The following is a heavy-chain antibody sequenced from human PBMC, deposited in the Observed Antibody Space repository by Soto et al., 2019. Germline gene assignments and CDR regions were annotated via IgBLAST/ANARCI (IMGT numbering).Heavy chain of an antibody. J-gene: IGHJ6*03. V-gene: IGHV3-23*01. Sequence: EVQLLESGGGLVQPGGSLRLSCAASGFTFDTYAMSWVRQAPGKGLEWVSAISGSGAKTYYADSVKGRFTISRDNSNNTLYLQMNSLRAEGTAVYHCAKLECSGVSCYSGRLVDYFYYYMDVWGKGTTVTVSS. CDR2: ISGSGAKT. CDR1: GFTFDTYA. CDR3: AKLECSGVSCYSGRLVDYFYYYMDV. D-gene: IGHD2-15*01.